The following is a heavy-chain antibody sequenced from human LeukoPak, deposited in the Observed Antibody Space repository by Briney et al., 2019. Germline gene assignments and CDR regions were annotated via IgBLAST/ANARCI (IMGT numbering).Heavy chain of an antibody. D-gene: IGHD3-9*01. Sequence: GGTFXNYAISWVRQAPGQGLEWMGGIIPIFDTANYAQKFQGRVTITADKSTSTAYMELSSLRAEDTAVYYCARDPRVVDTYYDILTGYYYYYYYMDVWGKGTTVTVSS. J-gene: IGHJ6*03. CDR2: IIPIFDTA. CDR1: GGTFXNYA. V-gene: IGHV1-69*06. CDR3: ARDPRVVDTYYDILTGYYYYYYYMDV.